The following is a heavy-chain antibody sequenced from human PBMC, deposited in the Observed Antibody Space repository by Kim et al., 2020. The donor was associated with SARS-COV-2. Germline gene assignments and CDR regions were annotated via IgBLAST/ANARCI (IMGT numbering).Heavy chain of an antibody. V-gene: IGHV7-4-1*01. Sequence: ASVKVSCKASGYTFTSYAMNWVRQAPGQGLEWMGWINTNTGNPTYAQGFTGRFVFSLDTSVSTAYLQIGSLKAEDTAVYYCARDWRNTIFGVVITTHYGMDVWGQGTTVTVSS. CDR2: INTNTGNP. CDR3: ARDWRNTIFGVVITTHYGMDV. CDR1: GYTFTSYA. D-gene: IGHD3-3*01. J-gene: IGHJ6*02.